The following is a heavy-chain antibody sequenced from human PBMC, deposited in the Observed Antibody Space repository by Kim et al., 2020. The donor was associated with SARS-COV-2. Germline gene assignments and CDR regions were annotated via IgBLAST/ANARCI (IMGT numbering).Heavy chain of an antibody. D-gene: IGHD6-13*01. V-gene: IGHV1-3*01. J-gene: IGHJ4*02. CDR1: GYTFTSYA. CDR3: ARARSFQSIAAAGTYYFDY. Sequence: ASVKVSCKASGYTFTSYAMHWVRQAPGQRLEWMGWINAGNGNTKYSQKFQGRVTITRDTSASTAYMELSSLRSEDTAVYYCARARSFQSIAAAGTYYFDYWGQRTLVTVSS. CDR2: INAGNGNT.